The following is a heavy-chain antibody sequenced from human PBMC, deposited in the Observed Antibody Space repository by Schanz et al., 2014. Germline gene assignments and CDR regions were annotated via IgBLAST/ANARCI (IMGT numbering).Heavy chain of an antibody. Sequence: QVHLQESGPGLVKPSETLSVTCTVSGGSINNYFWTWIRQPAGKGLEWIGRISTSGSTNYNPSLRSGVSMSIGKPKTTFPLRLGSLTAADTAVYYCATWRGDDSGGHGQFDYWGQGALVTVSS. CDR2: ISTSGST. V-gene: IGHV4-4*07. CDR1: GGSINNYF. CDR3: ATWRGDDSGGHGQFDY. J-gene: IGHJ4*02. D-gene: IGHD3-22*01.